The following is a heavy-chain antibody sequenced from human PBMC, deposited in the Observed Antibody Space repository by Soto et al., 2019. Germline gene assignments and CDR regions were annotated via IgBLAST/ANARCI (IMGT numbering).Heavy chain of an antibody. CDR3: ANLWFGGTGGYYYGMDV. D-gene: IGHD3-10*01. V-gene: IGHV3-21*01. CDR1: GFTFSSYN. Sequence: PGGSLRLSCAASGFTFSSYNMNWVRQAPGKGLEWVSSISSSSSYIYYADSVKGRFTISRDNAKNSLYLQMNSLRAEDTAVYYCANLWFGGTGGYYYGMDVWGQGTTVTVSS. J-gene: IGHJ6*02. CDR2: ISSSSSYI.